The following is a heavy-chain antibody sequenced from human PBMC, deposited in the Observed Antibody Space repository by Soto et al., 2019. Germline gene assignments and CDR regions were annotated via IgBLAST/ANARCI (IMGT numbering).Heavy chain of an antibody. CDR2: IHSSGST. D-gene: IGHD2-15*01. CDR1: GDSISITSYY. Sequence: QLQLQESGPGLVKPSETLSLTCTVSGDSISITSYYWGWVRQPPGKGLEWIGSIHSSGSTHYNPSLQSRVTISGDASKKQFSLKLRSVTAADTAVYYCASTKDETLYFDYWGQGTLVTVTS. J-gene: IGHJ4*02. CDR3: ASTKDETLYFDY. V-gene: IGHV4-39*01.